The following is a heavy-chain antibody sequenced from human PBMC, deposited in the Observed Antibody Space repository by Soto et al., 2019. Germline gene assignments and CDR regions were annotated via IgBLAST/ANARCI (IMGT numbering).Heavy chain of an antibody. CDR2: INHSGST. D-gene: IGHD5-18*01. V-gene: IGHV4-34*10. Sequence: SETLSLTCAVYGGSFSGYYWSWIRQPPGKGLEWIGEINHSGSTNYNPSLKTRITMSVDTSKSQFSLKLTSVTAADTAMYYCARHGGTAMAKYGMDVWGQGNTVTVSS. CDR3: ARHGGTAMAKYGMDV. J-gene: IGHJ6*02. CDR1: GGSFSGYY.